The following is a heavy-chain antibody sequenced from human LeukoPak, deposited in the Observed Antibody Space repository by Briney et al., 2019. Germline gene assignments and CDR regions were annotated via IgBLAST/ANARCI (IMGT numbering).Heavy chain of an antibody. J-gene: IGHJ4*02. Sequence: SPSETLSLTCTVSGGSISSYYWSWIRQPPGKGLEWIACISYSGSTKYNPSLKSRVTISVDTSKNQLSLKLSSVTAADTAVYYCARGDYGGNRFDYWGRGTLVTVSS. CDR2: ISYSGST. D-gene: IGHD4-23*01. CDR3: ARGDYGGNRFDY. V-gene: IGHV4-59*13. CDR1: GGSISSYY.